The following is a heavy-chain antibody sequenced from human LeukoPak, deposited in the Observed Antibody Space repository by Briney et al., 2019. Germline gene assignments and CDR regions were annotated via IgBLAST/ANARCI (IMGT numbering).Heavy chain of an antibody. V-gene: IGHV3-49*04. CDR1: GFTFGDYG. J-gene: IGHJ4*02. CDR3: TRVPQEVWELAPYYFDY. Sequence: GSLRLSCTASGFTFGDYGMSWVRQAPGKGLEWVGFIRSKAYGGTTEYAASVKGRFTISRDDSKSIAYLQMNSLKTEDTAVYYCTRVPQEVWELAPYYFDYWGQGTLVTVSS. CDR2: IRSKAYGGTT. D-gene: IGHD1-26*01.